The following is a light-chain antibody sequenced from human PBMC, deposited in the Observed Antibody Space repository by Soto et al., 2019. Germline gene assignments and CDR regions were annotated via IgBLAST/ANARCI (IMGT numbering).Light chain of an antibody. J-gene: IGKJ4*01. CDR2: KAS. CDR3: QQYNSKPLT. Sequence: EIQMTQSPSTLSASLGDRVTITCRASRSISSWLAWYQQKPGKAPKLLIYKASTLKTGVPARFSGSGSGTEFTLTISSLQPDDFATYYCQQYNSKPLTFGGGTKVEIK. V-gene: IGKV1-5*03. CDR1: RSISSW.